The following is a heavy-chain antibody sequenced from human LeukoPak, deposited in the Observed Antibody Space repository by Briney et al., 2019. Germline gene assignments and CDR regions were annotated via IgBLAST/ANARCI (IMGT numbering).Heavy chain of an antibody. J-gene: IGHJ4*02. Sequence: GGSLRLSCAASGFTFDSYAVSWVRQAPGKGLEWVSGISGRGGTTYYADSVKGRFTLSRDNSKNTLFLQMSSLRAEDTAVYYCARDWEGDGYLDYWGQGTLVTVSS. CDR3: ARDWEGDGYLDY. CDR1: GFTFDSYA. D-gene: IGHD5-24*01. V-gene: IGHV3-23*01. CDR2: ISGRGGTT.